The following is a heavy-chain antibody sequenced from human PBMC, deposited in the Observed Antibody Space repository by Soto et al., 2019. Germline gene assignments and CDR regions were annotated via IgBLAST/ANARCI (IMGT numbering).Heavy chain of an antibody. CDR1: GGSISSGGYY. Sequence: SETLSLTCTVSGGSISSGGYYWSWIRQHPGKGLEWIGYIYYSGSTYYNPSLKSRVTISVDTSKNQFSLKLSSVTAADTAVYYCARGAGYPNWFDPWGQGTLVTVSS. V-gene: IGHV4-31*03. J-gene: IGHJ5*02. CDR2: IYYSGST. D-gene: IGHD2-15*01. CDR3: ARGAGYPNWFDP.